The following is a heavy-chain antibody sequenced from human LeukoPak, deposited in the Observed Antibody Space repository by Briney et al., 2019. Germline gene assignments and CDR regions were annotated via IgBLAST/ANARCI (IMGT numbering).Heavy chain of an antibody. CDR3: ARDLFVGAIDS. V-gene: IGHV3-21*01. CDR1: GFTFSSYS. J-gene: IGHJ4*02. Sequence: GGSLRLSCAASGFTFSSYSMNWVRQAPGEGLEWVSSISSSSSYIYYADSVKGRFTISRDNAKSSLYLQMNSLRAEDTAVYYCARDLFVGAIDSRGQGTLVTVSS. CDR2: ISSSSSYI. D-gene: IGHD1-26*01.